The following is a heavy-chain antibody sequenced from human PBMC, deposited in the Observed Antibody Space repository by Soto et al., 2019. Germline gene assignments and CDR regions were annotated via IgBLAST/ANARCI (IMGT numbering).Heavy chain of an antibody. J-gene: IGHJ5*02. CDR2: ISSSSSYI. Sequence: EVQLVESGGGLVKPGGSLRLSCAASGFTFSSYSMNWVRQAPGKGLEWVSSISSSSSYIYYADSVKGRFTISRDNAKNTLYLQMNSLTAEDTAVYYCARASPLASVGYYFWSGYYCWFDPWGQGTLFTVSS. V-gene: IGHV3-21*01. CDR1: GFTFSSYS. D-gene: IGHD3-3*01. CDR3: ARASPLASVGYYFWSGYYCWFDP.